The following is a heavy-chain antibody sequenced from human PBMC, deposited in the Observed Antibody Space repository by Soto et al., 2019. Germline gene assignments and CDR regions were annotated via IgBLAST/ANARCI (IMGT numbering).Heavy chain of an antibody. CDR2: IGGSGRTT. Sequence: EVQLLESGGGLVQPGGSLSLSCAASAFTFNNYAMSWVRQAPGKGLEWVSGIGGSGRTTYYADSVKGRFTISRDNSNNTLFLQMNSLRAEDTDVYYCAKSRYSDSSGEFYDYWGQGTLVTVSS. V-gene: IGHV3-23*01. CDR1: AFTFNNYA. J-gene: IGHJ4*02. D-gene: IGHD3-22*01. CDR3: AKSRYSDSSGEFYDY.